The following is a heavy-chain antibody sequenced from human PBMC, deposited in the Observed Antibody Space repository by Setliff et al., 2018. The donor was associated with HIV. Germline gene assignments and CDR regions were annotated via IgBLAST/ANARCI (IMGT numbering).Heavy chain of an antibody. V-gene: IGHV1-69*10. CDR3: AKDRGRGNWLDP. D-gene: IGHD3-16*01. CDR2: IIPIIGIT. Sequence: GASVKVSCKASGGTFSSYAISWVRQAPGQGLEWMGGIIPIIGITNQAQKFQGRVTITADKSTNTAYMELSSLRSEDTAVYYCAKDRGRGNWLDPWGQGTLVTSPQ. J-gene: IGHJ5*02. CDR1: GGTFSSYA.